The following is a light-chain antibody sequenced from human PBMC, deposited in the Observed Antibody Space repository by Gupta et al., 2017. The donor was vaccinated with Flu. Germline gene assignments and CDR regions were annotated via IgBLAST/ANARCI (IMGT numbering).Light chain of an antibody. V-gene: IGLV2-14*01. CDR1: SSDIVSYNY. Sequence: SIAISCTGTSSDIVSYNYVSWYQQHPGKAPQLLIYDVTNRPSGVSSRFSGSKSGDTASLTISGLQAEDEADYYCSSYTSSTTLVFGGGTKLTVL. J-gene: IGLJ2*01. CDR3: SSYTSSTTLV. CDR2: DVT.